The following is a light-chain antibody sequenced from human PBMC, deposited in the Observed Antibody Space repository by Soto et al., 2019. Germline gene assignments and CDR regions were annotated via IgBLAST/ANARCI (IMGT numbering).Light chain of an antibody. CDR3: SSYAGTYNLYF. J-gene: IGLJ1*01. Sequence: QSVLTQPPSVSAAPGQKVTISCSGSSSNIGNNYVSWYQQLPGTAPKLLIYDNNKRPSGIPDRFSGSKSGTSATLGITGLQTGDEADYYCSSYAGTYNLYFFGTGTKVTVL. CDR2: DNN. V-gene: IGLV1-51*01. CDR1: SSNIGNNY.